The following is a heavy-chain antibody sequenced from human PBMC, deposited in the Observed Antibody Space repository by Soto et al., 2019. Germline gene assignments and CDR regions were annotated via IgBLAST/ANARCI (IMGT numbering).Heavy chain of an antibody. D-gene: IGHD3-10*01. J-gene: IGHJ4*02. CDR1: GGSISSSSYY. Sequence: QLQLQESGPGLVKPSETLSLTCTVSGGSISSSSYYWGWIRQPPGKGLEWIGSIYYSGSTYYNPSLKSRVTISVDTSKNQFSLKLSSVTTADTAMYYCARSTYYYGSGSYSGLDYWGQGTLVTVSS. CDR2: IYYSGST. CDR3: ARSTYYYGSGSYSGLDY. V-gene: IGHV4-39*01.